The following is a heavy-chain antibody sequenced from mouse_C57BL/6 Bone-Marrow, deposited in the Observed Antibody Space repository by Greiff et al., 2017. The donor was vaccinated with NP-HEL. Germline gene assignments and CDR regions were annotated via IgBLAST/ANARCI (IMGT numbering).Heavy chain of an antibody. V-gene: IGHV1-59*01. D-gene: IGHD2-1*01. Sequence: VQLQQPGAELVRPGTSVKLSCKASGYTFTSYWMHWVKQRPGQGLEWIGVIDPSDSYTNYNQKFKGKATLTVDTSSSTAYMQLSSLTSEDSAVYYCGTLYGNYVRYAMDYWGQGTSVTVSS. CDR1: GYTFTSYW. CDR2: IDPSDSYT. CDR3: GTLYGNYVRYAMDY. J-gene: IGHJ4*01.